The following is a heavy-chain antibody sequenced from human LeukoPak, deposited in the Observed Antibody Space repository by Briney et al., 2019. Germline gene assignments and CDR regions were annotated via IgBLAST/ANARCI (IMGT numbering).Heavy chain of an antibody. CDR3: ARVTHTELSTWFDP. CDR2: IVVGSGNT. V-gene: IGHV1-58*02. D-gene: IGHD2-21*02. J-gene: IGHJ5*02. Sequence: SVKVSCKASGFTFTSSAMQWVRQARGQRLEWIGWIVVGSGNTNYAQKFQERVTITRDMSTSTAYMELSSLRSEDTAVYYCARVTHTELSTWFDPWGQGTLVTVSS. CDR1: GFTFTSSA.